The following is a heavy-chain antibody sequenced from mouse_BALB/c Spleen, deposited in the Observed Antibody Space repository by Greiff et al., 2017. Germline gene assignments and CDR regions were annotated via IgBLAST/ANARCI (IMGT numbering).Heavy chain of an antibody. V-gene: IGHV3-8*02. Sequence: EVQVVESGPSLVKPSQTLSLTCSVTGDSITSGYWNWIRKFPGNKLEYMGYISYSGSTYYNPSLKSRISITRDTSKNQYYLQLNSVTTEDTATYYCARWNGSSYWYFDVWGEGTTVTVSS. D-gene: IGHD1-1*01. CDR3: ARWNGSSYWYFDV. CDR1: GDSITSGY. CDR2: ISYSGST. J-gene: IGHJ1*01.